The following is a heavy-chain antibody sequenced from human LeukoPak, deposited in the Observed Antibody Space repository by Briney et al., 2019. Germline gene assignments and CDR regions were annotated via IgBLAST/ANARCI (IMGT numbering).Heavy chain of an antibody. CDR1: GGSVSSATYF. CDR3: ARERELRYDAFDI. CDR2: IYYSGST. J-gene: IGHJ3*02. V-gene: IGHV4-61*01. D-gene: IGHD1-26*01. Sequence: PSETLSLTCLVSGGSVSSATYFWSWIRQPPGKGLEWIGYIYYSGSTNYNPSLKSRVTISVDTSKNQFSLKLSSVTAADTAVYYCARERELRYDAFDIWGQGTMVTVSS.